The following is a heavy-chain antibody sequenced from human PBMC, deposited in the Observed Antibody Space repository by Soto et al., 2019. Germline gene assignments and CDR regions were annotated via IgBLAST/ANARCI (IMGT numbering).Heavy chain of an antibody. CDR1: GFTFSTYA. CDR3: AKGNSWSPALVLDI. Sequence: GGSLRLSCATSGFTFSTYAMHWVRQAPGKGLEYVSAISSSGGSTYYANSVKGRFTISRDTSKNTLYLQMNSLRAEDTAVYYCAKGNSWSPALVLDIWGQGTMVTVSS. J-gene: IGHJ3*02. D-gene: IGHD1-7*01. CDR2: ISSSGGST. V-gene: IGHV3-64*04.